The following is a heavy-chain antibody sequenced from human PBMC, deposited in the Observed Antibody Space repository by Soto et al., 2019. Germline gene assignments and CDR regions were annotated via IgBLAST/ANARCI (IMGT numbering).Heavy chain of an antibody. Sequence: GGSLRLSCAASGFTFSSFGMHWVRQAPGKGLEWVAVIWHDGKNKYYADSAKGRFTISRDNSKNTLYLQMNSLGAEDTAVYYCARDPGQDEAMDYWGQGTLVTVSS. CDR2: IWHDGKNK. J-gene: IGHJ4*02. CDR1: GFTFSSFG. V-gene: IGHV3-33*01. CDR3: ARDPGQDEAMDY.